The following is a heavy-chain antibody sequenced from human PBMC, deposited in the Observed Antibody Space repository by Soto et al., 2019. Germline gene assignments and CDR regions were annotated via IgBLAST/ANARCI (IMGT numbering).Heavy chain of an antibody. V-gene: IGHV2-5*02. CDR3: AHRGMKRGDFYL. J-gene: IGHJ5*02. CDR2: IYWDDDK. D-gene: IGHD3-10*01. Sequence: QITLKESGPTLVKPTQILTLTCTFSGFSLNNGGEGVAWIRQPPGKALEWLAFIYWDDDKFYSPSLQTRLTITTDTSKIQVVLTRTNMDPVDTATYYCAHRGMKRGDFYLWGQGVLVTVSS. CDR1: GFSLNNGGEG.